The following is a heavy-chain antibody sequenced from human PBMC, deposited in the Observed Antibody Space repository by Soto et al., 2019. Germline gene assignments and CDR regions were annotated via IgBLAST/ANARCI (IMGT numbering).Heavy chain of an antibody. J-gene: IGHJ4*02. CDR3: ASELSGYSYGPGEVY. Sequence: SETLSLTCTVSGASISRSDYYWSWIRQPPGGGLEWIGYILNSGSVYYNPSLMSRLTMSIHSPKNQFSLNLNSVTAADTAVYFCASELSGYSYGPGEVYWGQGILVTVSS. CDR2: ILNSGSV. CDR1: GASISRSDYY. D-gene: IGHD5-18*01. V-gene: IGHV4-30-4*01.